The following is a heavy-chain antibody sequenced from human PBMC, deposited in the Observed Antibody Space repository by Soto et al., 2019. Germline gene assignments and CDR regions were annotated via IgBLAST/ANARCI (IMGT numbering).Heavy chain of an antibody. CDR1: GYRFTNYW. V-gene: IGHV5-51*01. CDR2: IYPGDSDT. J-gene: IGHJ6*02. CDR3: ARHASMREADRDSNGMDV. D-gene: IGHD1-26*01. Sequence: PGESLKISCRGSGYRFTNYWIAWVRQMPGKGLEWMGIIYPGDSDTRYSPSFQGQVIISADKSISTAYLQWSSLKASDTAMYYCARHASMREADRDSNGMDVWGPGTTVNVSS.